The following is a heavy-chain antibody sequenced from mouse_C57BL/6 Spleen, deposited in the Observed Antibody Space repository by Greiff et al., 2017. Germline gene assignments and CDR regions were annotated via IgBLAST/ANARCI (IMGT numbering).Heavy chain of an antibody. D-gene: IGHD1-1*01. CDR3: AINYYGSSSDAMDY. Sequence: QVQLQQPGAELVRPGSSVKLSCKASGYTFTSYWMDWVKQRPGQGLEWIGNIYPSDSETHYNQKFKDKATLTVDKSSSTAYMQLSSLTSDDSAVYFCAINYYGSSSDAMDYWGQGTSVTVSA. J-gene: IGHJ4*01. V-gene: IGHV1-61*01. CDR2: IYPSDSET. CDR1: GYTFTSYW.